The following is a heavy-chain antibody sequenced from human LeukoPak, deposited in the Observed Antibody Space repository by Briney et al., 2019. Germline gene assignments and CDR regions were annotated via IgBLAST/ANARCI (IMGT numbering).Heavy chain of an antibody. CDR2: IHYDGPEK. CDR3: AKDSHWILFDD. V-gene: IGHV3-30*02. J-gene: IGHJ4*02. CDR1: GFIFSNYG. D-gene: IGHD2-2*03. Sequence: GGSLRLSCAASGFIFSNYGMHWVRQAPGKGLEWVAFIHYDGPEKYYGDSVKGRFTISRDDSKNTVYLQMNSLRAEDTAVYYCAKDSHWILFDDWGQGTLVTVSS.